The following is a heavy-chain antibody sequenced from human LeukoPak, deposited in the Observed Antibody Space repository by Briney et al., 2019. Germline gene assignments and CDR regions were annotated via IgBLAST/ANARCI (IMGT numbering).Heavy chain of an antibody. D-gene: IGHD1-1*01. Sequence: GGSLRLSCVASGFTFSSYAVSWFRQAPGKGLEWVSTVGRSGVDTYYADSVRGRFTISKDSSKNTLQMNSLSAEDTAIYYCVKHSGGVYGNSDSWGQGILVTASS. V-gene: IGHV3-23*01. J-gene: IGHJ4*02. CDR1: GFTFSSYA. CDR2: VGRSGVDT. CDR3: VKHSGGVYGNSDS.